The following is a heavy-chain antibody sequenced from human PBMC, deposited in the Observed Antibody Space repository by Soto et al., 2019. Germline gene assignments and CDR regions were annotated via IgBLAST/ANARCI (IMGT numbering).Heavy chain of an antibody. CDR3: ARDTPTRIAVAGTSGYYYYGMDV. Sequence: QVQLVQSGAEVKKPGASVKVSCKASGYTFTSYYMHWVRQAPGQGLEWMGIINPSGGSTSYAQKFQGRVTMTRDTSTSTVYMELSSLRSEDTAVYYCARDTPTRIAVAGTSGYYYYGMDVWGQGTTVTVSS. J-gene: IGHJ6*02. CDR1: GYTFTSYY. D-gene: IGHD6-19*01. CDR2: INPSGGST. V-gene: IGHV1-46*01.